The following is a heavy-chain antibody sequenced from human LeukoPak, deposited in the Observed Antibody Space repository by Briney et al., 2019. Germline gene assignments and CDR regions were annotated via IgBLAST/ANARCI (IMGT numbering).Heavy chain of an antibody. CDR2: ISSSSSYI. CDR1: GFTFSSYN. V-gene: IGHV3-21*01. Sequence: GSLRLSCAASGFTFSSYNMNWVRQAPGKGLEWVSAISSSSSYIYYADSVKGRFTISRDNAKNSLYLQMNSLRAEDTAVYYCARDEGSRDYGGNPNAFDIWGQGTMVTVSS. J-gene: IGHJ3*02. CDR3: ARDEGSRDYGGNPNAFDI. D-gene: IGHD4-23*01.